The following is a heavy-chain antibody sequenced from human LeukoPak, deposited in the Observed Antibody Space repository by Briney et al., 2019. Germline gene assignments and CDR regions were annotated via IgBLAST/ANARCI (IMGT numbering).Heavy chain of an antibody. CDR1: GYSISSVYY. Sequence: PSETLSLTCTVSGYSISSVYYWGWIRQPPGKGLEWVSFITLSGVSTFYADSVKGRFTISRDNSKNTLYLQMNNLTVEDTAMYYCASLLGYCSGDSCFNWFGPWGQGTLVAVSS. CDR3: ASLLGYCSGDSCFNWFGP. D-gene: IGHD2-15*01. CDR2: ITLSGVST. J-gene: IGHJ5*02. V-gene: IGHV3-23*01.